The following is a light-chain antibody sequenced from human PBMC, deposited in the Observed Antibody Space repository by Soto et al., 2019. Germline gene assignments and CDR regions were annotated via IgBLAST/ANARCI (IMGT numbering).Light chain of an antibody. Sequence: QSALTQPASVSGSLGQSITISCTGDSSYVGGYNYVSWYQHHPGKAPKLIIFDVTHRPSGVSDRFSGSKSDNTASLTISGLQAEDEAHYYCSSYPSITTXVFGTGNKVTVL. CDR3: SSYPSITTXV. CDR1: SSYVGGYNY. J-gene: IGLJ1*01. V-gene: IGLV2-14*03. CDR2: DVT.